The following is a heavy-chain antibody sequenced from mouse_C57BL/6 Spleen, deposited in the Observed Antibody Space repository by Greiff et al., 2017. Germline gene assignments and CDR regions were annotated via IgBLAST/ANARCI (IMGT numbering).Heavy chain of an antibody. J-gene: IGHJ2*01. CDR1: GSTFTSSW. CDR3: ASGRTWGY. D-gene: IGHD6-1*01. Sequence: VQLQQPGAELVRPGFSVKLSCTASGSTFTSSWMDWVNQRPGQGLEWFGNFYPSDSVPHYNQKFKNKSPLTIDKSSSPAYMPLSSLTSEDSSVYYCASGRTWGYWGQGTTLTVSS. CDR2: FYPSDSVP. V-gene: IGHV1-61*01.